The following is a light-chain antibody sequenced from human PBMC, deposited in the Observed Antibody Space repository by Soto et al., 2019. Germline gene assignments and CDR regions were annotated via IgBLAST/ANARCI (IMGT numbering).Light chain of an antibody. CDR1: ESLLLTNGYNY. J-gene: IGKJ2*01. CDR2: LGS. CDR3: MQAQQTPQT. Sequence: EIVMTQSPLSLPVTPGEPASISCRSSESLLLTNGYNYLDWYLQKPGQSPQLLIYLGSHRASGVPDRFSGSGSGTDFTLTISRVEAEDFGVYYCMQAQQTPQTFGPGTKLEI. V-gene: IGKV2-28*01.